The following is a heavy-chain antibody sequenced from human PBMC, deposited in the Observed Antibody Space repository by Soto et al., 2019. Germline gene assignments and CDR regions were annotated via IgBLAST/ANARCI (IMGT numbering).Heavy chain of an antibody. V-gene: IGHV3-33*01. CDR1: GFTFSNYG. CDR3: ARDPSHDYFCYGMDV. J-gene: IGHJ6*02. Sequence: QVQLVESGGGVVQPGRSLRLSCAAPGFTFSNYGMHWVRQAPGKGLEWVAVIWYDGSKKYYADSVKGRFTISRDNSKNTLFLQMNRLRAEDTDVFYCARDPSHDYFCYGMDVWGQGTTVTVSS. CDR2: IWYDGSKK. D-gene: IGHD2-2*01.